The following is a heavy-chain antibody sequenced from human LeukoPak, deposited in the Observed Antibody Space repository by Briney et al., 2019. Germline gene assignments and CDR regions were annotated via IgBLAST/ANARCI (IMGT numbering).Heavy chain of an antibody. V-gene: IGHV4-59*01. Sequence: PSETLSLTCTVSGGSINFYYWSWLRQPPAKGLEWIGYIYYSGSTNYNPSLKSRVTISVDTSKNQFSLKLSSVTAADTAVYYCARGWEPSADVWGKGTTVTVSS. CDR1: GGSINFYY. CDR2: IYYSGST. D-gene: IGHD1-26*01. J-gene: IGHJ6*04. CDR3: ARGWEPSADV.